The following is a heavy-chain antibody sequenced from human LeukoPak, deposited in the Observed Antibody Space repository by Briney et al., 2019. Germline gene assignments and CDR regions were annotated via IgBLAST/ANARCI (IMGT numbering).Heavy chain of an antibody. J-gene: IGHJ4*03. D-gene: IGHD5-24*01. CDR1: GGSFSRY. CDR3: ARGATISETGYFDF. Sequence: PSETLSLTCAVYGGSFSRYWSWIRQSPGKGLEWIAEIDHRGDTNYNPSVKSRVTISVDTSKNQFSLKVRSLSAADTAVYYCARGATISETGYFDFWGQGTLVTASS. CDR2: IDHRGDT. V-gene: IGHV4-34*01.